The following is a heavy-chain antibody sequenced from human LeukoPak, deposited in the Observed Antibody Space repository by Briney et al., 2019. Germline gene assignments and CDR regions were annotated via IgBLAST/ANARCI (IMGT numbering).Heavy chain of an antibody. D-gene: IGHD2-21*02. CDR2: ISSSSSYI. CDR1: GFTFSSYS. V-gene: IGHV3-21*01. Sequence: GGSLRLSCAASGFTFSSYSMNWVRQAPGKGLEWVSSISSSSSYIYYADSVKGRFTISRDNAKNSLYLQMNSLRAEDTAVYYCARSTYCGGDCYAPDYWGQGTLVTVSS. CDR3: ARSTYCGGDCYAPDY. J-gene: IGHJ4*02.